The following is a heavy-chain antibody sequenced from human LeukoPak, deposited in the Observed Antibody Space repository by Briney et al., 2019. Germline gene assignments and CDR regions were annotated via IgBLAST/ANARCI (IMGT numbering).Heavy chain of an antibody. D-gene: IGHD3-10*01. Sequence: PSGTLSLTCAVSGGSISSSNWWSWVRQPPGKGLEWIGEIYHSGSTNYNPSLRSRVTISVDTSKNQFSLKLSSVTAADTAVYYCARLAGTPPYYYYYYMDVWGKGTTVTISS. CDR2: IYHSGST. CDR1: GGSISSSNW. CDR3: ARLAGTPPYYYYYYMDV. V-gene: IGHV4-4*02. J-gene: IGHJ6*03.